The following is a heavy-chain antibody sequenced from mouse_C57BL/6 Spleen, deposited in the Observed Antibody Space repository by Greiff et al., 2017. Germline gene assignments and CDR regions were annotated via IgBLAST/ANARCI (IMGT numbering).Heavy chain of an antibody. V-gene: IGHV3-6*01. CDR2: ISYDGSN. D-gene: IGHD1-1*01. Sequence: VQLKESGPGLVKPSQSLSLTCSVTGYSITSGYYWNWIRQFPGNKLEWMGYISYDGSNNYNPSLKNRISITRDTSKNQFFLKLNSVTTEDTATYYCAREEGTVVPFAYWGQGTLVTVSA. J-gene: IGHJ3*01. CDR3: AREEGTVVPFAY. CDR1: GYSITSGYY.